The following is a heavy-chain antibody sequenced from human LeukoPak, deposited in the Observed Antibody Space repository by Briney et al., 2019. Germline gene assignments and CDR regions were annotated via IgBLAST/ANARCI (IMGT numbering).Heavy chain of an antibody. V-gene: IGHV4-59*01. J-gene: IGHJ2*01. CDR1: GGSISSYY. Sequence: SETLSLTCTVSGGSISSYYWSWIRQPPGKGLEWIGYIYYSGSTNYNPSLKSRVTISVDTSKNQFSLKLSSVTAADTAVYYCARDRQYQLPYLYWHFDLWGRGTLVTVSS. CDR3: ARDRQYQLPYLYWHFDL. CDR2: IYYSGST. D-gene: IGHD2-2*02.